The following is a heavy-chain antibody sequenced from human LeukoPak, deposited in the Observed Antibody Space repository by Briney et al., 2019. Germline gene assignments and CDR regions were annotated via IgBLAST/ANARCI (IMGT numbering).Heavy chain of an antibody. D-gene: IGHD2-21*01. Sequence: SETLSLTCTVSGGSISSSSYYWSWIRQPPGKGLEWIGYIYYSGSTNYNPSLKSRVTISVDTSKNQFSLKLSSVTAADTAVYYCARVRSQSGLWGFYYYMDVWGKGTTVTVSS. V-gene: IGHV4-61*01. CDR3: ARVRSQSGLWGFYYYMDV. CDR1: GGSISSSSYY. CDR2: IYYSGST. J-gene: IGHJ6*03.